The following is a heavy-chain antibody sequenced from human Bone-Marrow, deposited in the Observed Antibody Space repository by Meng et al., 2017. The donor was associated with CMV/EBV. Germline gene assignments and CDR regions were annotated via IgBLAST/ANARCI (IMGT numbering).Heavy chain of an antibody. Sequence: GESLKISCAASGFTVSSNYMSWVRQAPGKGLEWVSVIYSGGSTYYADSVKGRFTISRDNAKNSLYLQMNSLRAEDTALYYCAKDGGSGSYYPHGMDVWGQGTTVTVSS. CDR3: AKDGGSGSYYPHGMDV. D-gene: IGHD3-10*01. CDR1: GFTVSSNY. J-gene: IGHJ6*02. V-gene: IGHV3-53*05. CDR2: IYSGGST.